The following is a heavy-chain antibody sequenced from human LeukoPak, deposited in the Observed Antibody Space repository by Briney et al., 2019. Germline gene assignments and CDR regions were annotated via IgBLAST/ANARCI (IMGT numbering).Heavy chain of an antibody. Sequence: QPGGSLRLSCAASGFTFDDYAMHWVRQAPGKGLEWVSGISWNSGSIGYADSVKGRFTISRDNAKNSLYLQMNSLRAEDTALYYCAKDSSYCSGGSCYLRHAFDIWGQGTMVTVSS. D-gene: IGHD2-15*01. V-gene: IGHV3-9*01. CDR1: GFTFDDYA. CDR2: ISWNSGSI. J-gene: IGHJ3*02. CDR3: AKDSSYCSGGSCYLRHAFDI.